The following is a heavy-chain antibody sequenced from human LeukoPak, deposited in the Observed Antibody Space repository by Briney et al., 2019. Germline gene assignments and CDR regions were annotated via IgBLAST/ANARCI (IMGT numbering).Heavy chain of an antibody. V-gene: IGHV4-34*01. CDR2: IYHSGST. CDR3: ARVSYDSSGYYNWFDP. CDR1: GGSFSGYY. Sequence: SETLSLTCAVYGGSFSGYYWSWIRQPPGKGLEWIGSIYHSGSTYYNPSLKSRVTISVDTSKNQFSLKLSSVTAADTAVYYCARVSYDSSGYYNWFDPWGQGTLVTVSS. D-gene: IGHD3-22*01. J-gene: IGHJ5*02.